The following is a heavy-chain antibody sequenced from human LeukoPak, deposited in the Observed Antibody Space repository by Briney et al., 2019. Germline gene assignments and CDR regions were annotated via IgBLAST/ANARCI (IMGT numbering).Heavy chain of an antibody. D-gene: IGHD1-26*01. V-gene: IGHV5-10-1*01. CDR1: GYSFTSYW. J-gene: IGHJ3*02. CDR2: IDPSDSYT. CDR3: ARGRSGSYRGADAFDI. Sequence: GESLKISCKGSGYSFTSYWISWVRQMPGKGLEWMGRIDPSDSYTNYSPSFQGHVTISADKSINTAYLQWSSLKASDTAMYYCARGRSGSYRGADAFDIWGQGTMVTVSS.